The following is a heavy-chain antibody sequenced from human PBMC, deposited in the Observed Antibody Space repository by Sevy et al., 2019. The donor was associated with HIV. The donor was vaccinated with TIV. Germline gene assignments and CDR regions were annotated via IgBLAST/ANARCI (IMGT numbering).Heavy chain of an antibody. Sequence: GGSLRLSCEVSGFPLSKYKMTWVRQAPGKGLEWVSSISFGKNAIHYADSVKGRFTISRDNAKNSLLLQMNSLRADDTAVYYCATNTLTTHFDSWGQGTLVTVSS. J-gene: IGHJ4*02. CDR2: ISFGKNAI. D-gene: IGHD4-17*01. CDR1: GFPLSKYK. CDR3: ATNTLTTHFDS. V-gene: IGHV3-48*01.